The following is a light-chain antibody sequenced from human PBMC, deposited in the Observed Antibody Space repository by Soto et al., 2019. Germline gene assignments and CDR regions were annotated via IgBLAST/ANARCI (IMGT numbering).Light chain of an antibody. J-gene: IGLJ3*02. Sequence: QSALTQPASVSGSPGQSITISCTGTTSDAGSHNFVSWYQQLPGKAPKLLIYEVTNRPSGTSNRFSGSKSGNTASLTISGLQAEDEADYYCSSFTNSILVFGGGTKVTVL. V-gene: IGLV2-14*01. CDR1: TSDAGSHNF. CDR2: EVT. CDR3: SSFTNSILV.